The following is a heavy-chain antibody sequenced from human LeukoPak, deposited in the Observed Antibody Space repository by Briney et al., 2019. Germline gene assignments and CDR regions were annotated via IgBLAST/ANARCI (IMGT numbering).Heavy chain of an antibody. CDR1: GFTFSNYW. CDR2: INIDGSST. V-gene: IGHV3-74*01. CDR3: AREITTNGGRYFDY. J-gene: IGHJ4*02. D-gene: IGHD7-27*01. Sequence: GGSLRLSCAASGFTFSNYWMPWVRQVPGKGLVWVSRINIDGSSTNYADSVKGRFTMSRDNAKNTLYLQMNSLRAEDTGVYYCAREITTNGGRYFDYRGQGTLVTVSS.